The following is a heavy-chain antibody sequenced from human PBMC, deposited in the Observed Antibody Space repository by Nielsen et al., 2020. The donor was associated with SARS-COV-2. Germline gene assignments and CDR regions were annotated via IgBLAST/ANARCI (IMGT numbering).Heavy chain of an antibody. CDR1: GFTFSSYG. CDR3: ARGTGGPFSDFDY. CDR2: ISSSSSTI. V-gene: IGHV3-48*01. D-gene: IGHD7-27*01. J-gene: IGHJ4*02. Sequence: GESLKISCAASGFTFSSYGMHWVRQAPGKGLEWVSYISSSSSTIYYADSVKGRFTISRDNAKNSLYLQMNSLRAEDTAVYYCARGTGGPFSDFDYWGQGTLVTVSS.